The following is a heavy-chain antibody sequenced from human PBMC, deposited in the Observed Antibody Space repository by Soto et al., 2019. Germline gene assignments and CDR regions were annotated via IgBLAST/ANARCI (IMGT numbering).Heavy chain of an antibody. CDR2: IYYSGST. V-gene: IGHV4-39*07. CDR1: GGSISSSSYY. D-gene: IGHD2-2*01. CDR3: ARAHCSSTSCYAGSDAFDI. J-gene: IGHJ3*02. Sequence: PSETLSLTCTVSGGSISSSSYYWGWIRQPPGKGLEWIGSIYYSGSTNYNPSLKSRVTISVDTSKNQFSLKLSSVTAADTAVYYCARAHCSSTSCYAGSDAFDIWGQGTMVTVSS.